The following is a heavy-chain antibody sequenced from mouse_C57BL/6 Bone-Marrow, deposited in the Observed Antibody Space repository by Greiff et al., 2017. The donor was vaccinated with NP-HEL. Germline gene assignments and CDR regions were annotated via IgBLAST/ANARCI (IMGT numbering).Heavy chain of an antibody. CDR1: GFTFSSYA. CDR3: ARDRVGGYSFDY. CDR2: ISDGGSYT. J-gene: IGHJ2*01. Sequence: EVKLMESGGGLVKPGGSLKLSCAASGFTFSSYAMSWVRQTPEKRLEWVATISDGGSYTYYPDNVKGRFTISRDNAKNNLYLQMSHLKSEDTAMYYCARDRVGGYSFDYWGQGTTLTVSS. V-gene: IGHV5-4*01. D-gene: IGHD1-1*02.